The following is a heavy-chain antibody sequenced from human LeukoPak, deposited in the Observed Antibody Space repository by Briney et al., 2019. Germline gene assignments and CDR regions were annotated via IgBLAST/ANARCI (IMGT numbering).Heavy chain of an antibody. D-gene: IGHD6-6*01. CDR3: ARHSSSSWGD. Sequence: ASVKVSCKTSGYTFTSYDINWVRQATGQGLEWMGWMNPNSGNTGCAQKFQGRVTMTRDTSISTAYMELSSLRSEDTAVYYCARHSSSSWGDWGQGTLVTVSS. V-gene: IGHV1-8*01. J-gene: IGHJ4*02. CDR2: MNPNSGNT. CDR1: GYTFTSYD.